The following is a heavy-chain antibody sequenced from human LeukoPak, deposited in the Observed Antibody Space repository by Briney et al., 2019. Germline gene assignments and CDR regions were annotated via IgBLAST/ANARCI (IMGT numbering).Heavy chain of an antibody. D-gene: IGHD3-22*01. V-gene: IGHV3-49*03. CDR1: GFTFGDYA. CDR3: NRVVPRYYYDSSGYSYPDF. J-gene: IGHJ4*02. Sequence: PGGSLRLSCTASGFTFGDYAMSWFRQAPGKGLEWVGFIRSEAYGGSTQYAASVTGRFTISSDDSKSIAYLQMNSLKAEDTAVYYCNRVVPRYYYDSSGYSYPDFWGQGTLVTVSS. CDR2: IRSEAYGGST.